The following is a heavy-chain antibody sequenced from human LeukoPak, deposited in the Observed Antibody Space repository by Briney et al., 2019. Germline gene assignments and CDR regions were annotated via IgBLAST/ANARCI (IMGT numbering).Heavy chain of an antibody. Sequence: SETLSLTCTVSGGSISGYFWSWIRQPAGKGLEWIGRIYSSGSDNYNPSLKSRVTMSLDTSKNHLSLNLSSVTAADTAVYYCAREPTSGREPTSGRPLDYWGQGTLVTVSS. CDR2: IYSSGSD. CDR1: GGSISGYF. J-gene: IGHJ4*02. V-gene: IGHV4-4*07. CDR3: AREPTSGREPTSGRPLDY. D-gene: IGHD5-12*01.